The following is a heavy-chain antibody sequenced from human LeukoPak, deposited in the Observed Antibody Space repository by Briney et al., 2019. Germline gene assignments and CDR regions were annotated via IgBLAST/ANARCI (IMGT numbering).Heavy chain of an antibody. Sequence: GASVKVSCKASGGTFSSYAISWVRQAPGQGLEWMGGIIPIFGTANYAQKFQGRVTITADESTRTAYMELSSLRSEDTAVYYCARVARMGATSKKEIQQPYYFDYWGQGTLVTVSS. CDR3: ARVARMGATSKKEIQQPYYFDY. D-gene: IGHD1-26*01. CDR1: GGTFSSYA. J-gene: IGHJ4*02. V-gene: IGHV1-69*13. CDR2: IIPIFGTA.